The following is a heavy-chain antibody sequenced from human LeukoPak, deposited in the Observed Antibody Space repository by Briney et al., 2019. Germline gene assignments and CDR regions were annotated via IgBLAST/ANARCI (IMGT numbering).Heavy chain of an antibody. D-gene: IGHD4-23*01. V-gene: IGHV1-69*05. CDR1: GGTFSSYA. CDR2: IIPIFGTA. J-gene: IGHJ4*02. Sequence: SVKVSCKASGGTFSSYAISWVRQAPGQGLKWMGGIIPIFGTANYAQKFQGRVTITTDESTSTAYMELSSLRSEDTAVYYCASNLYSGNPGDYWGQGTLVTVSS. CDR3: ASNLYSGNPGDY.